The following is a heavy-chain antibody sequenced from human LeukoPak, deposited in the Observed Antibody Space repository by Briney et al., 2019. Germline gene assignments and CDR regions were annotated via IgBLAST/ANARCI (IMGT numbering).Heavy chain of an antibody. J-gene: IGHJ6*03. CDR1: GGSISSSAYH. CDR2: IHNSGST. V-gene: IGHV4-39*07. Sequence: SETLSLTCTVSGGSISSSAYHWGWIRQPPGKGLEWIGSIHNSGSTYYNPSLKSRVTISVRTSKNQFSLKLTSVTAADTAVYYCARGGSTLHSAGGHDIEFYYYYYMDVWGKGTTVTISS. CDR3: ARGGSTLHSAGGHDIEFYYYYYMDV. D-gene: IGHD3-9*01.